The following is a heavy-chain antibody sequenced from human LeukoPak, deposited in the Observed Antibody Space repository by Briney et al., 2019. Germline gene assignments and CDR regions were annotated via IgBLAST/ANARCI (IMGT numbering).Heavy chain of an antibody. Sequence: SVKVSCKASGYTFTGYYMHWVRQAPGQGLEWMGWIIPILGIANYAQKFQGRVTITADKSTSTAYMELSSLRSEDTAVYYCASFNQRTRNYYFDYWGQGTLVTVSS. V-gene: IGHV1-69*10. D-gene: IGHD1-14*01. J-gene: IGHJ4*02. CDR2: IIPILGIA. CDR1: GYTFTGYY. CDR3: ASFNQRTRNYYFDY.